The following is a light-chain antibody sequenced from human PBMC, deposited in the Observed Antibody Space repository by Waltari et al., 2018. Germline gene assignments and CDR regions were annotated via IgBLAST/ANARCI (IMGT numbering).Light chain of an antibody. J-gene: IGLJ1*01. CDR2: EVS. V-gene: IGLV2-8*01. CDR1: SSDAGGYNY. Sequence: QSALTQPPPASGSPGQSVTISCTGTSSDAGGYNYVPWYQQHPGKAPKLMIYEVSKRPSGVPDRFSGSKSGNTASLTVSGLQAEDEADYYCSSYAGSNNYVFGTGTKVTVL. CDR3: SSYAGSNNYV.